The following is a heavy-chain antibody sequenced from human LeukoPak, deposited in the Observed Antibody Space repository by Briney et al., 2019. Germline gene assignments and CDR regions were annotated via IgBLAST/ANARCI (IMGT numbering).Heavy chain of an antibody. D-gene: IGHD3-3*02. CDR2: ISGSGGST. CDR3: AKALVGFLEWDQDAFDI. Sequence: PGGSLRLSCAASGFTFSSYAMSWVRQAPGKGLEWVSAISGSGGSTYYADSVKGRFTISRDNSKNTLYLQMNSLRAEDTAVYYCAKALVGFLEWDQDAFDIWGQGTMVTVSS. V-gene: IGHV3-23*01. CDR1: GFTFSSYA. J-gene: IGHJ3*02.